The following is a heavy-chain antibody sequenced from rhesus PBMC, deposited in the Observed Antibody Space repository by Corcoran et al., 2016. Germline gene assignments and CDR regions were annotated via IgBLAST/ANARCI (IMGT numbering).Heavy chain of an antibody. CDR1: GYTFTELS. CDR2: VDPVYGKI. CDR3: TRSTLTIVKGDFDY. D-gene: IGHD3-16*01. Sequence: EVQLVQSGAEVKKPGASVKVSCKVSGYTFTELSMPWVRQAPGQGLEWMGGVDPVYGKIIDAEKFQGRVTMTEDTSTDTAYMELSSLRAEDTAVYYCTRSTLTIVKGDFDYWGQGVLVTVSS. J-gene: IGHJ4*01. V-gene: IGHV1-156*01.